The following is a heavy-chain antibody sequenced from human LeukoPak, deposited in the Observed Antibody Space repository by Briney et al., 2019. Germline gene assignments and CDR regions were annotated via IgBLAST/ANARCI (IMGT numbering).Heavy chain of an antibody. Sequence: SQTLSLTCTVSGGSISSGDYYWSWIRQPPGKGLEWIGYIYYSGSTNYNPSLKSRVTISVDTSKNQFSLKLSSVTAADTAVYYCARGTHYYGSGSYYVYWGQGTLVTVSS. CDR2: IYYSGST. CDR3: ARGTHYYGSGSYYVY. V-gene: IGHV4-61*08. J-gene: IGHJ4*02. D-gene: IGHD3-10*01. CDR1: GGSISSGDYY.